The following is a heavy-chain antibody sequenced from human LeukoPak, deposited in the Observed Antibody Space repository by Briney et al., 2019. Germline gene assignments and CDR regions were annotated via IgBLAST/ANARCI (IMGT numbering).Heavy chain of an antibody. Sequence: GGSLRLSCAASGFTFSSYAMHWVRQAPGKGLEWVAVISYDGSNKYYADSVKGRFTISRDNSKNTLYLQMNSLRAEDTAVYYCAREWRIYYDSSGWFQHWGQGTLVTVSS. D-gene: IGHD3-22*01. CDR2: ISYDGSNK. CDR1: GFTFSSYA. J-gene: IGHJ1*01. V-gene: IGHV3-30-3*01. CDR3: AREWRIYYDSSGWFQH.